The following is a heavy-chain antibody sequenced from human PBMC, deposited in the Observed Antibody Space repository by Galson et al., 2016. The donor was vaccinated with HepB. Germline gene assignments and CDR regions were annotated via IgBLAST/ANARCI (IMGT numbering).Heavy chain of an antibody. Sequence: SLRLSCAASGFTFSSYWMRWVRQAPGKGLVWVSRINSDVSSTSYADSVKGRFTISRDNAKNTLYLQMNSLRAEDTAVYYCATRGGGNPLFGYWGQGTLVTVSS. J-gene: IGHJ4*02. D-gene: IGHD4-23*01. V-gene: IGHV3-74*01. CDR3: ATRGGGNPLFGY. CDR1: GFTFSSYW. CDR2: INSDVSST.